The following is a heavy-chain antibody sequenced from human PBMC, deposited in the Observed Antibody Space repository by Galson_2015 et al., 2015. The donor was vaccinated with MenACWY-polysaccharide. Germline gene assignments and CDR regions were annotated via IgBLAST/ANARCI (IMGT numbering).Heavy chain of an antibody. Sequence: SLRLSCAASGFTFDDYAMHWVRHAPGKGLEWVSGISWNSGSIGYADSVKGRFTISRDNAKNSLYLQMNSLRAEDTALYYCAKDIPSYYDSSGYYYAISYAFDIWGQGTMVTVSS. CDR1: GFTFDDYA. V-gene: IGHV3-9*01. J-gene: IGHJ3*02. CDR3: AKDIPSYYDSSGYYYAISYAFDI. D-gene: IGHD3-22*01. CDR2: ISWNSGSI.